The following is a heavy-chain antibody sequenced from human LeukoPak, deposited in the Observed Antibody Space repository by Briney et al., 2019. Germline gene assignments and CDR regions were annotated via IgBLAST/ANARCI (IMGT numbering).Heavy chain of an antibody. V-gene: IGHV1-2*06. CDR2: INPNTGGA. J-gene: IGHJ4*02. CDR3: AREAAAYQD. Sequence: ASVKVSFKASGYTFTVHYMHWVRQAPGQGLEWMGRINPNTGGANYAQKFQGRVTMTRDTSITTAYMELSRLTSDDTAVYYCAREAAAYQDWGQGTLVTVSS. CDR1: GYTFTVHY. D-gene: IGHD6-13*01.